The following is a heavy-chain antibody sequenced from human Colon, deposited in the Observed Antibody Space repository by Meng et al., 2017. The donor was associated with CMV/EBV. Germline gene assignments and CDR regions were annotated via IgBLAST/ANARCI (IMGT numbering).Heavy chain of an antibody. CDR3: ARIVNYYGSGRSPVDYYYYGMDV. J-gene: IGHJ6*02. D-gene: IGHD3-10*01. CDR1: GFTFSSYA. V-gene: IGHV3-30-3*01. Sequence: GGSLRLSCAASGFTFSSYAMHWVRQAPGKGLEWVAVISHDGSNKYYADSVKGRFIISRDNSKNTLYLQMNSLRLEDTAVYYCARIVNYYGSGRSPVDYYYYGMDVWGQGTTVTVSS. CDR2: ISHDGSNK.